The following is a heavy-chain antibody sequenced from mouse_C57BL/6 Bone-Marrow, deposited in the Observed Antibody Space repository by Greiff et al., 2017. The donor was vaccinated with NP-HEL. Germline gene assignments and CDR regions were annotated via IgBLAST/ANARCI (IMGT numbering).Heavy chain of an antibody. J-gene: IGHJ4*01. V-gene: IGHV1-81*01. Sequence: QVQLQQSGAELARPGASVKLSCKASGYTFTSYGIRWVKQRTGQGLEWIGEIYPRSGNTYYNEKFQGKATLTADKSSSTAYMELRSLTSEDSAVYFCARGYYGSNYYAMDYWGQGTSVTVSS. CDR1: GYTFTSYG. D-gene: IGHD1-1*01. CDR3: ARGYYGSNYYAMDY. CDR2: IYPRSGNT.